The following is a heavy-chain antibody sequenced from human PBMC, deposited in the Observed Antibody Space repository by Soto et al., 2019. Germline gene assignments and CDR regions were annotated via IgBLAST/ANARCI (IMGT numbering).Heavy chain of an antibody. CDR1: GFTFSSYS. Sequence: EVQLVESGGGLVQPGGSLRLSCAASGFTFSSYSMNWVRQAPGKGLEWVSYISSSSSTIYYADSVKGRFTISRDNAKNSLYLQMNSLRAEDTAVYYCAREAGYCSGGSCYYPNWFDPWGQGTLVTDSS. V-gene: IGHV3-48*01. CDR2: ISSSSSTI. D-gene: IGHD2-15*01. J-gene: IGHJ5*02. CDR3: AREAGYCSGGSCYYPNWFDP.